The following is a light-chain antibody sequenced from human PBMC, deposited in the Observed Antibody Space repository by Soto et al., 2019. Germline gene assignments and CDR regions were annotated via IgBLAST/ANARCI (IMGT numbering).Light chain of an antibody. CDR3: CSYAGSSTSYV. J-gene: IGLJ1*01. CDR1: SSDVGSYNL. CDR2: GVS. Sequence: QSVLTQPASVSGSPGQSITISCTGTSSDVGSYNLVSWYQQHPGKAPKLMIYGVSKRPSGVSNRFSGSKSGNTASLTISGLQAEDEADYYCCSYAGSSTSYVFGTGTKVTVL. V-gene: IGLV2-23*02.